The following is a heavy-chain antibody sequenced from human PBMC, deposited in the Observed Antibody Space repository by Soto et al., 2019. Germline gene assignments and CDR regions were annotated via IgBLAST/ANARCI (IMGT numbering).Heavy chain of an antibody. Sequence: GGSLKLSCAASGFTFSSYAMSWVRQAPGKGLEWVSAISGSGGSTYYADSVKGRFTISRDNSKNTLYLQMNSLRAEDTAVYYCTCRILGGLLDYCGQGDLVTVS. CDR2: ISGSGGST. V-gene: IGHV3-23*01. D-gene: IGHD3-16*01. CDR1: GFTFSSYA. CDR3: TCRILGGLLDY. J-gene: IGHJ4*02.